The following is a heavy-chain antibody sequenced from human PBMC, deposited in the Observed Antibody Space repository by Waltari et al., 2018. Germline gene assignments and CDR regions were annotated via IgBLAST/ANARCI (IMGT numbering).Heavy chain of an antibody. Sequence: QVQLVQSGAEVKKPGASVKVSCKASGYTFTSFDINWVRQATGKGPEWMGWMNPNSGYTGYAQKFQGRVTITRNTSISTAYMELSTLRSEDTAVYYCARGNGYDNSGYSAYGPYPDYWGQGTLVTVSS. V-gene: IGHV1-8*01. CDR3: ARGNGYDNSGYSAYGPYPDY. J-gene: IGHJ4*02. D-gene: IGHD3-22*01. CDR2: MNPNSGYT. CDR1: GYTFTSFD.